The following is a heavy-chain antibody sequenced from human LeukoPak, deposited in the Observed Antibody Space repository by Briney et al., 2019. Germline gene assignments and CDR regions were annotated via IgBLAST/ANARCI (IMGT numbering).Heavy chain of an antibody. J-gene: IGHJ4*02. Sequence: SSVKVSCKASGYTFPSYDINWVRQATGQGLEWMGWMIPNSGNTGYAQKFQGRVTMTRNTSISTAYMELSSLRSEDTAVYYCARSTLRGVIIPLDYWGQGTLVTVSS. V-gene: IGHV1-8*01. D-gene: IGHD3-10*01. CDR2: MIPNSGNT. CDR1: GYTFPSYD. CDR3: ARSTLRGVIIPLDY.